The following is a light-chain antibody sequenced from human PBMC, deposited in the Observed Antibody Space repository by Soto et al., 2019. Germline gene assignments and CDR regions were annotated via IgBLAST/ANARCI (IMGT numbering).Light chain of an antibody. CDR2: AAS. CDR1: QSITTY. CDR3: QQSYTTQWT. Sequence: DIQMTQSPSSLSESVGDRVIITCRASQSITTYLNWYQQKLGEAPKLLTYAASSLQSGVPSRFSGSGSGTDFTLTINSLQPEDFATYYCQQSYTTQWTFGQGTKVEI. V-gene: IGKV1-39*01. J-gene: IGKJ1*01.